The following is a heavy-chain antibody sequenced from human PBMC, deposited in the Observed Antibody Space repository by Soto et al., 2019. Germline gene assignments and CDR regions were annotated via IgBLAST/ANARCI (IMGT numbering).Heavy chain of an antibody. CDR2: ISYDGSDK. CDR3: VGGQYYFDY. CDR1: GFPFTSYG. J-gene: IGHJ4*02. V-gene: IGHV3-30*03. Sequence: QVQLVESGGGVVQPGRSLRLSCAASGFPFTSYGRHWVREGPDKGLEWVAIISYDGSDKYYADSVKGRFTISRDNSKNTLYLQMNRLRPEDTALYYCVGGQYYFDYRGQGNLVIVSS. D-gene: IGHD3-10*01.